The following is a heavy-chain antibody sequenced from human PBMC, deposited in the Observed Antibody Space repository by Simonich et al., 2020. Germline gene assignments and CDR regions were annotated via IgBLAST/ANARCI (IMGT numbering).Heavy chain of an antibody. J-gene: IGHJ3*02. CDR2: IYYSGTT. V-gene: IGHV4-39*01. CDR1: GGSISSSSYY. D-gene: IGHD6-13*01. Sequence: QLQLQESGPGLVKPSETLSLTCTVSGGSISSSSYYWGWIRQPPGKGLEWIGSIYYSGTTDSNPSLKSRVTISVDTSKNQFSLKLSSVTAADTAVYYCARHAGFAFDIWGQGTMVTVSS. CDR3: ARHAGFAFDI.